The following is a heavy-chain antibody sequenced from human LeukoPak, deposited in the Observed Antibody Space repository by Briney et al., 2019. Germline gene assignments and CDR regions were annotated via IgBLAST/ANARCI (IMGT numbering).Heavy chain of an antibody. D-gene: IGHD6-19*01. V-gene: IGHV3-30*02. CDR3: AKDGCSGWFFDY. J-gene: IGHJ4*02. Sequence: GGSLRLSCVASGFTFSTYGIHWVRQAPGKGLEWVAFIGHDGSHNYCADTVKGRLSVSRDNSNNTLHLQMNTLRPEDTAVYYCAKDGCSGWFFDYWGQGTPVTVSS. CDR1: GFTFSTYG. CDR2: IGHDGSHN.